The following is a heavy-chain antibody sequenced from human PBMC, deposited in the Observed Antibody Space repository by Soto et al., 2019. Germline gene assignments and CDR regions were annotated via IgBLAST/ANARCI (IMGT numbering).Heavy chain of an antibody. CDR2: IYYSGST. D-gene: IGHD6-6*01. J-gene: IGHJ5*02. CDR3: AREGNSSSSEGANWFDP. CDR1: GGSISSGGYY. Sequence: SETLSLTCTVSGGSISSGGYYWSWIRQHPGKGLEWIGYIYYSGSTYFNPSLKSRLTISVDTSKNQFSLQLSSVTAADTAVYYCAREGNSSSSEGANWFDPWGQGTLVTVSS. V-gene: IGHV4-31*03.